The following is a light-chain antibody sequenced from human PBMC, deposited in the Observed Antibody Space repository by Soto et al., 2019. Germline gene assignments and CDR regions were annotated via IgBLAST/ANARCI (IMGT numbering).Light chain of an antibody. CDR2: GAS. J-gene: IGKJ1*01. CDR1: RSLSSIF. Sequence: EIVLTQSPGTLSLSPGERATLSCRASRSLSSIFLAWYQHKPGQAPRLLIYGASSRATGIPDRFSGSGSGTDFTLTISRLEPEGFAVYYCQQYGDSPQTFGQGTKVEIK. CDR3: QQYGDSPQT. V-gene: IGKV3-20*01.